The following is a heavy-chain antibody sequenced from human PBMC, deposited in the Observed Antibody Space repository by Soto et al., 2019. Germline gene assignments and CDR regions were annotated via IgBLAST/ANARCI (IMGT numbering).Heavy chain of an antibody. CDR2: MNPNSGNT. J-gene: IGHJ6*03. D-gene: IGHD2-21*01. CDR3: ARGYCGGDCYYPSDYYYYMDV. V-gene: IGHV1-8*01. CDR1: GYTFTSYD. Sequence: GASVKVSCKASGYTFTSYDINWVRQATGQGLEWMGWMNPNSGNTGYAQKFQGRVTMTRNTSISTAYMELSSLRSEDTAVYYCARGYCGGDCYYPSDYYYYMDVWGKGTTVTVSS.